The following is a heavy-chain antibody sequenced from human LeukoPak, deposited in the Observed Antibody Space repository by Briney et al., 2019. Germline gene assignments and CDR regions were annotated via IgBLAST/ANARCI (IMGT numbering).Heavy chain of an antibody. CDR1: GYTFTGYY. V-gene: IGHV1-2*02. CDR3: ARDASSGYFTADY. CDR2: INPNSGGT. Sequence: ASVKVSCKASGYTFTGYYMHWVRQAPGQGLEWMGWINPNSGGTNYAQKFQGRVTMTRDTSISTAYMELSRLRSDDTAVYYCARDASSGYFTADYWGQGTLVTVSS. J-gene: IGHJ4*02. D-gene: IGHD3-22*01.